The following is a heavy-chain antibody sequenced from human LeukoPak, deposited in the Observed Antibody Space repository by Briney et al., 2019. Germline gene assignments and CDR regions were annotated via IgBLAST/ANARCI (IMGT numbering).Heavy chain of an antibody. D-gene: IGHD6-6*01. CDR2: IWYDGSNK. Sequence: QPGGSLRLSCAASGFTFSSYGMHWVRQAPGKGLEWVAVIWYDGSNKYYADSVKGRFTISRDNSKNTLYLQMNSLRAEDTAVYYCARVGSGSSEFDYWGQGTLVTVSS. V-gene: IGHV3-33*08. J-gene: IGHJ4*02. CDR1: GFTFSSYG. CDR3: ARVGSGSSEFDY.